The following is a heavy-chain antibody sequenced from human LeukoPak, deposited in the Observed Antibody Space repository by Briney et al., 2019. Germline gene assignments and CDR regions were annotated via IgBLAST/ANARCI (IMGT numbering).Heavy chain of an antibody. V-gene: IGHV3-30-3*01. CDR1: GFTFSSYA. D-gene: IGHD6-13*01. Sequence: PGRSLRLSCAASGFTFSSYAMHWVRQAPGKGLEWVAVISYDGSNKYYADSVKGRFTISRDNSKNTLYLQMNSLRAEDTAVYYCARRSSSSYRRNYFDYWGQGTLVTVSS. J-gene: IGHJ4*02. CDR2: ISYDGSNK. CDR3: ARRSSSSYRRNYFDY.